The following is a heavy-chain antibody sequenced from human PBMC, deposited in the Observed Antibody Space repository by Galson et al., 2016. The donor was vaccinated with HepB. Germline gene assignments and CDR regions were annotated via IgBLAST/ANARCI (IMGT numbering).Heavy chain of an antibody. V-gene: IGHV7-4-1*01. J-gene: IGHJ2*01. D-gene: IGHD3-10*01. Sequence: SVKVSCKASGYTFTNFAVNWVRQAPGQGLEWMGWINTRTGRPTYAQGFAGRLVFSLDTSVSTAYLEIANLQTADTAIYYCARNLYFYGSGRKRYFDLWGRGTLITVS. CDR1: GYTFTNFA. CDR2: INTRTGRP. CDR3: ARNLYFYGSGRKRYFDL.